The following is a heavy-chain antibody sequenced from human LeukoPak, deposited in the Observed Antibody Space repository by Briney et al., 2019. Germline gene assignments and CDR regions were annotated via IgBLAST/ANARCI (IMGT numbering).Heavy chain of an antibody. V-gene: IGHV3-7*01. CDR2: IKQDGSEK. CDR1: GFTFISFW. D-gene: IGHD2-15*01. Sequence: GGSLRLSCAASGFTFISFWMSWVGQAPGKGLGWVAKIKQDGSEKYYVDSVKGRFTISRDNAKNSLYLQMNSLKAEDTAVYYCARDFEDSDYYYYYMDVWGKGTTVTVSS. CDR3: ARDFEDSDYYYYYMDV. J-gene: IGHJ6*03.